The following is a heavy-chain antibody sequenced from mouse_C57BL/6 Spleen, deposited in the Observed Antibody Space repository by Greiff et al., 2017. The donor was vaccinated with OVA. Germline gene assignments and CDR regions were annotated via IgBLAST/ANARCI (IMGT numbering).Heavy chain of an antibody. D-gene: IGHD1-1*01. CDR1: GYTFTDYN. V-gene: IGHV1-22*01. Sequence: EVQLQQSGPELVKPGASVKMSCKASGYTFTDYNMHWVKQSHGKSFEWIGYINPNNGGTSYNQKFKGKATLTVNKSSSTAYMELRSLTSEDSAVYYCARHHLRGYAMDYWGQGTSVTVSS. CDR3: ARHHLRGYAMDY. J-gene: IGHJ4*01. CDR2: INPNNGGT.